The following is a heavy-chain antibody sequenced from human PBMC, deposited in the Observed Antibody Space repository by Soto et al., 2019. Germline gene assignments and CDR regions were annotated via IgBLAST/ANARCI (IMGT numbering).Heavy chain of an antibody. CDR1: GFTFSSYW. D-gene: IGHD5-12*01. J-gene: IGHJ4*02. CDR2: INSDGSST. CDR3: ARVVKMATIIGVDY. V-gene: IGHV3-74*01. Sequence: GGSLRLSCAASGFTFSSYWMHWVRQAPGKGLVWVSRINSDGSSTSYADSVKGRFTISRDNAKNTLYLQMNSLRAEDTAVYYCARVVKMATIIGVDYWGQGTLVTVPS.